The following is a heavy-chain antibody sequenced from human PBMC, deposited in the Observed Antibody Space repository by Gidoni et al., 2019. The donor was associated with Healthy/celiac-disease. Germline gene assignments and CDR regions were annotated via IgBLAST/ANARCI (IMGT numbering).Heavy chain of an antibody. CDR2: ISGSGGST. Sequence: EVQLLESGGGLVQPGGSLRLSCAASGFTFSSYAMRWVRQAPGKGLEWVSAISGSGGSTYYADSVKGRFTISRDNSKNTLYLQMNSLRAEDTAVYYCAKDLCSTSCYITPNYYGMDVWGQGTTVTVSS. J-gene: IGHJ6*02. D-gene: IGHD2-2*02. CDR1: GFTFSSYA. CDR3: AKDLCSTSCYITPNYYGMDV. V-gene: IGHV3-23*01.